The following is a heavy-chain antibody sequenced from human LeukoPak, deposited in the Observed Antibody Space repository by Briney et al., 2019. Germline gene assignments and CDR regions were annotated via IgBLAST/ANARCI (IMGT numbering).Heavy chain of an antibody. V-gene: IGHV1-2*02. J-gene: IGHJ6*03. Sequence: ASVKVSCKASGYTFTGYYMHWVRQAPGQGLEWMGWINPNSGGTNYAQKFQGRVTMTRDTSISTAYMELSRLRSDDTAVYYCARDGKQQLVHAYYYYMDVWGKGTTVTISS. CDR1: GYTFTGYY. CDR3: ARDGKQQLVHAYYYYMDV. D-gene: IGHD6-13*01. CDR2: INPNSGGT.